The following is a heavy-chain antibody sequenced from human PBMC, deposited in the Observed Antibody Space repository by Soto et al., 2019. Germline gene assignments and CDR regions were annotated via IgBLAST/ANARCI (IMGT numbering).Heavy chain of an antibody. V-gene: IGHV3-21*01. D-gene: IGHD3-22*01. CDR2: ISSSSSYI. Sequence: PGGSLRLSCAASGFTFSSYSMNWVRQAPGKGLEWVSSISSSSSYIYYADSVKGRFTISRDNAKNSLYLQMNSLRAEDTAVYYCARDPGYYYDSSGYYSAVDYSGQGTLVTVSS. J-gene: IGHJ4*02. CDR3: ARDPGYYYDSSGYYSAVDY. CDR1: GFTFSSYS.